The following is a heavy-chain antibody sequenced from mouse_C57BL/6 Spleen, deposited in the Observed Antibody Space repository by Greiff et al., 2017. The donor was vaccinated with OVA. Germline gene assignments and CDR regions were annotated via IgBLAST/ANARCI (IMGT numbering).Heavy chain of an antibody. CDR2: INPSSGYT. CDR3: ARSGDYEGKNDAMDY. CDR1: GYTFTSYT. J-gene: IGHJ4*01. V-gene: IGHV1-4*01. D-gene: IGHD2-4*01. Sequence: VKLQESGAELARPGASVKMSCKASGYTFTSYTMHWVKQRPGQGLEWIGYINPSSGYTKYNQKFKDKATLTADKSSSTAYMQLRSLTSEDSAVYYCARSGDYEGKNDAMDYWGQGTSVTVSS.